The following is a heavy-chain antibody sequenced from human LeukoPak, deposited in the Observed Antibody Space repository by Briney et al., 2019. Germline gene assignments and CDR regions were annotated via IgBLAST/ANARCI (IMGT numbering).Heavy chain of an antibody. D-gene: IGHD3-22*01. J-gene: IGHJ5*02. CDR1: GYTFTSYG. V-gene: IGHV1-69*13. CDR2: IIPIFGTA. Sequence: SVKVSCKASGYTFTSYGISWVRQAPGQGLEWMGGIIPIFGTANYAQKFQGRVTITADESTSTAYMELSSLRSEGTAVYYCARGYYYDSSGCSWFDPWGQGTLVTVSS. CDR3: ARGYYYDSSGCSWFDP.